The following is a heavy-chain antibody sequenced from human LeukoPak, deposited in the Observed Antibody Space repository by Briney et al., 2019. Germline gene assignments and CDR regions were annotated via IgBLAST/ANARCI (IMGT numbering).Heavy chain of an antibody. Sequence: PGGSLRLSCAASGFSFSSYWMHWVRQAPGKGPMWVSRINSDGSSTSYADSVKGRFTISRDNAKNTLYLQMNSLRGEDTAVYYCASSSAGPNWFDPWGQGTLVTVPS. V-gene: IGHV3-74*01. CDR2: INSDGSST. J-gene: IGHJ5*02. D-gene: IGHD3-10*01. CDR3: ASSSAGPNWFDP. CDR1: GFSFSSYW.